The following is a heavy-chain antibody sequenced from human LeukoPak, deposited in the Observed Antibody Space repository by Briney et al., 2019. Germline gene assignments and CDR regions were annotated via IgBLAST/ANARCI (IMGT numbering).Heavy chain of an antibody. CDR2: ISGSTGST. CDR3: AKAPNQYSTSDAFDV. Sequence: SGGSLRLSCAASGFTFSSYAMNWVRQAPGKGLEWVASISGSTGSTQYADSVKGRFTVSRDNSKNTLYLQMNSLRADDTAVYYCAKAPNQYSTSDAFDVWGQGTMVTVSS. D-gene: IGHD5-18*01. J-gene: IGHJ3*01. CDR1: GFTFSSYA. V-gene: IGHV3-23*01.